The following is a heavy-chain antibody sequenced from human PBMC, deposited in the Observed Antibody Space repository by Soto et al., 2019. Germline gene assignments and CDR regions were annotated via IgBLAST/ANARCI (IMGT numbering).Heavy chain of an antibody. CDR3: AKDMWYGDLGWYFDL. D-gene: IGHD4-17*01. J-gene: IGHJ2*01. CDR2: ISWNSGSI. Sequence: EVQLVESGGGLVQPGRSLRLSCAASGFTFDDYAMHWVRQAPGKGLEWVSGISWNSGSIGYADSVKGRFTISRDNAKNSLYLQMNILRAEDTALYYCAKDMWYGDLGWYFDLWGRGTLVTVSS. V-gene: IGHV3-9*01. CDR1: GFTFDDYA.